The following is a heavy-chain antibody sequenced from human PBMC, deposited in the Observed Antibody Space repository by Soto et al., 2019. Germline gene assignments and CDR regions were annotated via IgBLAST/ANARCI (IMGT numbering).Heavy chain of an antibody. CDR1: GFTVSSNY. CDR3: ARSLYSGWADAFDI. D-gene: IGHD6-19*01. Sequence: GGSLRLSCAASGFTVSSNYMSWVRQAPGKGLEWVSVIYSGGSTYYADSVKGRFTISRHNSENTLYLQMNSLRAEDTAVYYCARSLYSGWADAFDIWGQGTMVTVSS. J-gene: IGHJ3*02. V-gene: IGHV3-53*04. CDR2: IYSGGST.